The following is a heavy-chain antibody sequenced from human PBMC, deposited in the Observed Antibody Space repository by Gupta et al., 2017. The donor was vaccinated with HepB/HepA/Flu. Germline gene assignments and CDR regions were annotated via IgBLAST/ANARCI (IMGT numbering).Heavy chain of an antibody. J-gene: IGHJ6*02. Sequence: EVQLVESGGDLVQPGRSLSLSCAASGFIFDDYAFDWVRQVPGKGLEAVASISCNGLYVAYADSVKGRFTISRDNAKKSLFLQMNGLRPEDTALYYCAKHRCSGVTCTHHTSRGMDVWGQGTTVTVSS. CDR3: AKHRCSGVTCTHHTSRGMDV. CDR1: GFIFDDYA. D-gene: IGHD2-15*01. V-gene: IGHV3-9*01. CDR2: ISCNGLYV.